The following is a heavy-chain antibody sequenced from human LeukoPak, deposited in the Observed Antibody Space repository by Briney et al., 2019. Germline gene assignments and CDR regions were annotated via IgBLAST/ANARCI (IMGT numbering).Heavy chain of an antibody. Sequence: GGSLRLSCAASGFTFGNYWMTWVRQAPGKGLEWVANIKEDGSVIYYVDALKGRFTISRDNPKRSVHLQMNSPRPEDTAVYYCARIGYSSSSLDYWGQGTLVTVSS. D-gene: IGHD6-13*01. V-gene: IGHV3-7*01. CDR1: GFTFGNYW. J-gene: IGHJ4*02. CDR2: IKEDGSVI. CDR3: ARIGYSSSSLDY.